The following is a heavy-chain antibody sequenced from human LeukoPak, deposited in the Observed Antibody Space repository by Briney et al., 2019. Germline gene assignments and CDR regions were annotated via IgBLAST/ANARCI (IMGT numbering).Heavy chain of an antibody. CDR2: IYPGDSYT. CDR1: GYSFTNYW. D-gene: IGHD3-3*01. V-gene: IGHV5-51*01. J-gene: IGHJ4*02. Sequence: GESLKISWKGSGYSFTNYWIGWVRQMPGKGLKWMGIIYPGDSYTRYSPSFQGQVTFSADKSISTAYLQWSSLKASDTAMYYCARIMLTYYDFWSGPYYFDYWGQGTLVTVSS. CDR3: ARIMLTYYDFWSGPYYFDY.